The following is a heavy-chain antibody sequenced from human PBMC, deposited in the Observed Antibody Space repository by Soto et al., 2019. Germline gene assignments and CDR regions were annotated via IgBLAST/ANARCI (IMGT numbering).Heavy chain of an antibody. D-gene: IGHD3-3*01. V-gene: IGHV3-21*01. Sequence: PGGSLRLSCAASGFTFSSYSMNWVRQAPGKGLEWVSSISSSSSYIYYADSVKGRFTISRDNAKNSLYLQMNSLRAEDTAVYYCARDHGRITIFGVVILQFDPWGQGTLVTVSS. CDR2: ISSSSSYI. CDR1: GFTFSSYS. CDR3: ARDHGRITIFGVVILQFDP. J-gene: IGHJ5*02.